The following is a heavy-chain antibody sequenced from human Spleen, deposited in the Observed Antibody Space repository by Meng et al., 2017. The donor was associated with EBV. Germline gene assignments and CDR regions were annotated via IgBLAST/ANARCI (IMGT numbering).Heavy chain of an antibody. CDR1: GYNFPKYG. V-gene: IGHV1-69*13. J-gene: IGHJ4*02. CDR3: ASESGRGFTPDY. CDR2: LIPMSDAP. Sequence: QVQLVQSRPEVKKPGASVKVSCEASGYNFPKYGIIWVRQAPGQGLEWMGGLIPMSDAPHYAQKFQDRVRITADESTSTHYMDLSGLRSEDTAVYYCASESGRGFTPDYWGQGTLVTVSS. D-gene: IGHD3-10*01.